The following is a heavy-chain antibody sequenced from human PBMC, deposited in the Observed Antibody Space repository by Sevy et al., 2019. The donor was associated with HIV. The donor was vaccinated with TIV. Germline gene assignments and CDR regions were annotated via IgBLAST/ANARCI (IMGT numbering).Heavy chain of an antibody. CDR1: GFTFSSYG. D-gene: IGHD6-13*01. Sequence: GGSLRLSCAAPGFTFSSYGMHWVRQAPGKGLEWVAVIWYDGSNKYYADSVKGRFTISRDNSKNTLYLQMNSLRAEDTAVYYCARDSSSRFFDYWGQGTLVTVSS. V-gene: IGHV3-33*01. CDR3: ARDSSSRFFDY. CDR2: IWYDGSNK. J-gene: IGHJ4*02.